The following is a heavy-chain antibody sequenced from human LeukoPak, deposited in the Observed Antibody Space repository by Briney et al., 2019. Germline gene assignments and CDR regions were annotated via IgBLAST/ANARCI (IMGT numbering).Heavy chain of an antibody. CDR1: GFTFSSYA. CDR2: ISGSGGST. J-gene: IGHJ4*02. CDR3: AKDLAAVPGNKYFAY. V-gene: IGHV3-23*01. D-gene: IGHD6-19*01. Sequence: GSLRLSCAASGFTFSSYAMSWVRQAPGKGLEWVSAISGSGGSTYYADSVKGRFAISRDNSKNTLYLQMNGLRAEDTAVYYCAKDLAAVPGNKYFAYWGQGTLVTVSS.